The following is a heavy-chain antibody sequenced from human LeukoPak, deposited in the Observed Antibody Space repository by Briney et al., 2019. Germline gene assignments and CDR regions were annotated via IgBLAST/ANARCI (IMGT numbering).Heavy chain of an antibody. CDR3: ARDGALDF. V-gene: IGHV1-2*02. CDR2: INPNSGGT. J-gene: IGHJ4*02. D-gene: IGHD3-16*01. CDR1: GYTFTDYY. Sequence: ASVKVSCKASGYTFTDYYMHWVRQAPGQGLEWMGWINPNSGGTKYAQKFQGRVTLTRDTSISTAYMELRGLGSDDTAAYYCARDGALDFWGQGTLVTVSS.